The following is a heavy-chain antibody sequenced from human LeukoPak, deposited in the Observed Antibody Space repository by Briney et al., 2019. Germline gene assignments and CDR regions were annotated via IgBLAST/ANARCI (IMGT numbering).Heavy chain of an antibody. CDR1: GFTFSSYD. J-gene: IGHJ4*02. CDR3: AKGAYYDL. Sequence: GGSLRLSCAASGFTFSSYDMNWLRQAPGKGLEWVSYISTSGSTIYYADSVKGRFTISRDNSKNTLYLQMNSLRAEDTAVYYCAKGAYYDLWGQGTLVTVSS. V-gene: IGHV3-48*03. D-gene: IGHD3-22*01. CDR2: ISTSGSTI.